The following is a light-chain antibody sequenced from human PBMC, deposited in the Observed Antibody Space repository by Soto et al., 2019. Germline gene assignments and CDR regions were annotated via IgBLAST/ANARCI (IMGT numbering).Light chain of an antibody. Sequence: QSALTQPASVSGSPGQSITISCTGTSSDVGSYNLVSWYQHHPGKTPKLMIYEGSRRPSGVSNRFSGSKSGNTASLTISGLQAEDEADYYCCSYGNSSTYVFGSGTKLTV. CDR3: CSYGNSSTYV. CDR1: SSDVGSYNL. V-gene: IGLV2-23*01. CDR2: EGS. J-gene: IGLJ1*01.